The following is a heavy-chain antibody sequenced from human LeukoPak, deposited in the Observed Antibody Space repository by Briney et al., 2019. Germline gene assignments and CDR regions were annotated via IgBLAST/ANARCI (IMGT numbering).Heavy chain of an antibody. D-gene: IGHD2-15*01. CDR1: GFTFSSYE. CDR3: ARDPGCSGGSCSTLDL. J-gene: IGHJ2*01. V-gene: IGHV3-48*03. Sequence: PGGSLRPSCAASGFTFSSYEMNWVRQAPGKGLEWLSYISSSGSTIYYADSVKGRFTISRDNAKNSLYLQMNSLRAEDTAVYYCARDPGCSGGSCSTLDLWGRGTLFTVSS. CDR2: ISSSGSTI.